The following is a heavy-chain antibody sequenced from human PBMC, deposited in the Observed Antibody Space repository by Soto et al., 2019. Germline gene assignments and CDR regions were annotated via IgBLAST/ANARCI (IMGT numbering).Heavy chain of an antibody. J-gene: IGHJ5*02. CDR3: ARDGDDSSGYYYYSWCVP. Sequence: RSARHETGKGLEWMGWISAYNGNTNYAQKLQGRVTMTTDTSTSTAYMELRSLSSDDTAVYYCARDGDDSSGYYYYSWCVPGGQGTLVSVS. CDR2: ISAYNGNT. V-gene: IGHV1-18*01. D-gene: IGHD3-22*01.